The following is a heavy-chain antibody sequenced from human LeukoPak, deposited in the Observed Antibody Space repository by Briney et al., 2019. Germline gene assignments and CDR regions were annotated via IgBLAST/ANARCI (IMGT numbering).Heavy chain of an antibody. V-gene: IGHV3-23*01. CDR1: GFTFSSYA. CDR2: ISGNSGRT. J-gene: IGHJ4*02. CDR3: AKSTSSWERVDY. D-gene: IGHD6-13*01. Sequence: GGSLRLSCAASGFTFSSYAISWVRQAPGKGLGWVSSISGNSGRTYYADSVKGRFSISRDNSNNTLYLQMNSLRAEDAAVYYCAKSTSSWERVDYWGQGTLVTVSS.